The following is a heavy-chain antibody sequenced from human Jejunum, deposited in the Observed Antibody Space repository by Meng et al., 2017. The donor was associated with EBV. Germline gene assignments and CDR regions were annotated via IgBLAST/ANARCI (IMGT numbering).Heavy chain of an antibody. V-gene: IGHV1-3*01. J-gene: IGHJ4*02. CDR1: GYTFTNYP. Sequence: QGQLVQSGAEVKKPVASVKLSCKASGYTFTNYPIHWVRQAPGQRPEWMGCINPGNGETEFSQKFQGRVTITRDTSATTAYMELTSLRSEDTAVYYCASRPGFNIGPFDYWGQGTLVTVSS. CDR2: INPGNGET. CDR3: ASRPGFNIGPFDY. D-gene: IGHD3/OR15-3a*01.